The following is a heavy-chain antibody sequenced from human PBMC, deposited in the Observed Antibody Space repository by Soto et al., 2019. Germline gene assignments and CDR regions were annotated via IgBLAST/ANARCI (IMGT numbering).Heavy chain of an antibody. CDR2: INPSGGST. V-gene: IGHV1-46*01. CDR3: ARAGIQLWLLEGS. CDR1: GYTFPSYY. D-gene: IGHD5-18*01. J-gene: IGHJ5*02. Sequence: ASVKVSCKASGYTFPSYYMHWVRQAPGQGLEWMGIINPSGGSTSYAQKFQGRVTMTRDTSTSTVYMELSSLRSEDTAVYYCARAGIQLWLLEGSWGQGTLVNVSS.